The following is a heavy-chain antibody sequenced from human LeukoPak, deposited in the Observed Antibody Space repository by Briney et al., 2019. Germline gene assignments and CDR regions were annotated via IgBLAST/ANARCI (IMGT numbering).Heavy chain of an antibody. V-gene: IGHV1-3*01. CDR1: GYTFTSYA. CDR3: ARSTRYYDILTGYYVNWFDP. J-gene: IGHJ5*02. CDR2: INAGNGNT. D-gene: IGHD3-9*01. Sequence: GASVKVSCKASGYTFTSYAMHWVRQAPGQRLEWMGWINAGNGNTKYSQKFQGRVTIIRDTSASTAYMELSSLRSEDTAVYYCARSTRYYDILTGYYVNWFDPWGQGTLVTVSS.